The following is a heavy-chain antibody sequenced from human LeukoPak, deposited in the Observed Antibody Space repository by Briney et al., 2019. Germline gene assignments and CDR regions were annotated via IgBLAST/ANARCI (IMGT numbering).Heavy chain of an antibody. J-gene: IGHJ4*02. CDR1: GYTXTDYY. D-gene: IGHD5-24*01. V-gene: IGHV1-2*02. Sequence: GASVRVSCKASGYTXTDYYMHWVRQAPGQGLEWMGWLNPNSGDTNYAQKFQGRVSMTRDSSISTAYMDLSDLRSDDTAVYSCARGRNIEMTTMSGGSDYWGQGTLVTVSS. CDR3: ARGRNIEMTTMSGGSDY. CDR2: LNPNSGDT.